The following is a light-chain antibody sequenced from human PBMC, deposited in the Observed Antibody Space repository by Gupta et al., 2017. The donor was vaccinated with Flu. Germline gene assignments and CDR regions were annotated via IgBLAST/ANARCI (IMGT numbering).Light chain of an antibody. Sequence: FLHCYHQKPGQAPQLLLYAASVLQSGVTSRFGGRGAGTDFTLTISNLQPEACADYFCQQTYRISWPFGHGTKVEI. J-gene: IGKJ1*01. V-gene: IGKV1-39*01. CDR3: QQTYRISWP. CDR1: F. CDR2: AAS.